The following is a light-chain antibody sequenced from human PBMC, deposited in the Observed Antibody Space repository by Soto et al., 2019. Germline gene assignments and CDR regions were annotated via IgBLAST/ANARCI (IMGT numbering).Light chain of an antibody. CDR3: FSYAGSNNDV. CDR2: EVS. CDR1: STDVGGYNY. Sequence: QSALTQPPSASGSPGQSVTISCTGTSTDVGGYNYVSWYQQNPGKAPKLMIYEVSKRPSGVPDRFSGSKSGNTASLTVSGLQAEDEADYYCFSYAGSNNDVFGTGTKLTVL. V-gene: IGLV2-8*01. J-gene: IGLJ1*01.